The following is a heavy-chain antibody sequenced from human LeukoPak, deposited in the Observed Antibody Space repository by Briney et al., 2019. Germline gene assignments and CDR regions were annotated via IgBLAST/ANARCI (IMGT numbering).Heavy chain of an antibody. CDR1: RGTFSSYA. D-gene: IGHD3-3*01. J-gene: IGHJ4*02. CDR2: IIPIFGTA. CDR3: ARGSNYDFWSGLDY. V-gene: IGHV1-69*13. Sequence: ASVKVSCKASRGTFSSYAISWVRQAPGQGFEWMGGIIPIFGTANYAQKFQGRVTITADESTTTAYMELSSLRSEDTAVYYCARGSNYDFWSGLDYWGQGTLVTVSS.